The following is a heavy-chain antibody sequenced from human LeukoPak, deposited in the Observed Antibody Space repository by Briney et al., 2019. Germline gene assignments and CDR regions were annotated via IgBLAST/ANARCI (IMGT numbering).Heavy chain of an antibody. CDR3: AKDRRTYSSSWLTYYFDY. CDR1: GFTFDDYG. D-gene: IGHD6-13*01. J-gene: IGHJ4*02. Sequence: GGSLRLSCAASGFTFDDYGMSWVRQAPGKGLEWVSGINWNGGSTGYADSVKGRFTISRDNAKNTLYLQMNSLRAEDTAVYYCAKDRRTYSSSWLTYYFDYWGQGTLVTVSS. V-gene: IGHV3-20*04. CDR2: INWNGGST.